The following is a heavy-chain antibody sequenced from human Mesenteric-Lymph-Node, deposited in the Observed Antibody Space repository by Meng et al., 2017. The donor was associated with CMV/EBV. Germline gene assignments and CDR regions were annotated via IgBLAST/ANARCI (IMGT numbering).Heavy chain of an antibody. Sequence: GESLKISCATSGFIFRSHGMHWVRQVPGKGLEWVAFIRYDGTKKYCDDSVKGRFTISRDNSKNTLYLQMNSLRAEDTAVYYCARVSSFVGSGWYGHAKYYYYGMDVWGQGTTVTVSS. V-gene: IGHV3-30*02. CDR1: GFIFRSHG. D-gene: IGHD6-19*01. CDR2: IRYDGTKK. J-gene: IGHJ6*02. CDR3: ARVSSFVGSGWYGHAKYYYYGMDV.